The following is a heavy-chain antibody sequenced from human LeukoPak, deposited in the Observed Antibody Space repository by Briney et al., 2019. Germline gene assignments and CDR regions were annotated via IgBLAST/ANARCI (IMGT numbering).Heavy chain of an antibody. CDR2: ISGSGGGT. D-gene: IGHD6-13*01. CDR3: AREGAAADLDY. J-gene: IGHJ4*02. CDR1: GFTFTTYA. V-gene: IGHV3-23*01. Sequence: PGGSLRLSCAASGFTFTTYAMSWVRQAPGKGLEWVSLISGSGGGTYYADSVKGRFTISRDNSKNTLYLQMNSLRAEDTAVYYCAREGAAADLDYWGQGTLVTVSS.